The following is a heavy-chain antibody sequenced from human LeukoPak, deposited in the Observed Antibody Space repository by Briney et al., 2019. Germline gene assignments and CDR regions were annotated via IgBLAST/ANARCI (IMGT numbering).Heavy chain of an antibody. CDR1: GGSISSYY. CDR3: ARGVPGSYTPRGYFDY. CDR2: IYYSGST. D-gene: IGHD1-26*01. J-gene: IGHJ4*02. V-gene: IGHV4-59*12. Sequence: PSETLSLTCTVSGGSISSYYWSWIRQPPGKGLEWIGYIYYSGSTNYNPSPKSRVTISVDTSKNQFSLKLTSVTAADTAVYYCARGVPGSYTPRGYFDYWGQGTLVTVSS.